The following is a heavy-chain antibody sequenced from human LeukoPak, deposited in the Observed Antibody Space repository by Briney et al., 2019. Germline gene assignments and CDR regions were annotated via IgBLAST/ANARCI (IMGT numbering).Heavy chain of an antibody. V-gene: IGHV3-64D*09. CDR1: GFTFSSYA. CDR2: ITGDGDST. D-gene: IGHD6-19*01. J-gene: IGHJ4*02. Sequence: PGGSLRLSCLASGFTFSSYAMHWVRQAPRKGLEYVADITGDGDSTYYPDSVKGRFTISRDNSKNTLYLQMNNLRIEDTAVYYCVKDLTSVGSGWYGGDYWGQGTLVTVSS. CDR3: VKDLTSVGSGWYGGDY.